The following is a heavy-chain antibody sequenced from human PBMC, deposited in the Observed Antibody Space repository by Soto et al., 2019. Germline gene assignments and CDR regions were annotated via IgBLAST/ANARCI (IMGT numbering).Heavy chain of an antibody. CDR1: GGSISRGVDS. CDR3: ARGANYYDSSGYYQLDY. Sequence: PSETRDRGCAVSGGSISRGVDSWSWIRQPPGKGLEWIGYIYHSGITYYNPSLKSRVTISVDRSKNQFSLRLSSVTAADTAVYYCARGANYYDSSGYYQLDYSGQGTLVTVPS. D-gene: IGHD3-22*01. V-gene: IGHV4-30-2*01. CDR2: IYHSGIT. J-gene: IGHJ4*02.